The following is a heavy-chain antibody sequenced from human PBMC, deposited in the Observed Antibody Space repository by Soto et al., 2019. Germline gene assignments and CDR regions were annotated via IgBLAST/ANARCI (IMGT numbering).Heavy chain of an antibody. CDR2: IYYSGST. V-gene: IGHV4-39*01. Sequence: SETQSLTSTVSGGNIRSSGYYWGWIRQPPGKGLEWIGSIYYSGSTYYNPSLRSRVTISVDTSKNQFSLKLSSVTAADTAVYYCARHLEYSSSTGFDYWGQGTLVTVSS. CDR3: ARHLEYSSSTGFDY. CDR1: GGNIRSSGYY. J-gene: IGHJ4*02. D-gene: IGHD6-6*01.